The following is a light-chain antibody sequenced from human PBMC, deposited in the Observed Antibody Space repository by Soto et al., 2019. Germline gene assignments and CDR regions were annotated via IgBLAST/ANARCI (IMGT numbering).Light chain of an antibody. CDR2: EGS. CDR3: CAYAGSVTFLYV. V-gene: IGLV2-23*03. J-gene: IGLJ1*01. Sequence: QSALTQPASVSGSPGQSITISCTGTGSDVGTYKLVSWYQQHPGEAPKLMIYEGSKRPSGVSNRFSGSKSGNTASLTISGLQAEDEADYYCCAYAGSVTFLYVFGTGTKLTVL. CDR1: GSDVGTYKL.